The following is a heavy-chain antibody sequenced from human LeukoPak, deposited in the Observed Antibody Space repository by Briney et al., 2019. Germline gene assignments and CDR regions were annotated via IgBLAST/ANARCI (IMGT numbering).Heavy chain of an antibody. CDR1: GGTFSSYA. CDR3: ARDRTGYYYGMDV. J-gene: IGHJ6*04. CDR2: IIPIFGTA. Sequence: GASVTVSCKASGGTFSSYAISWVRQAPGQGLEWMGGIIPIFGTANYAQRFQGRVTITADKSTSTASMELSSLRSEDTAVYYCARDRTGYYYGMDVWGKGTTVTVSS. V-gene: IGHV1-69*06. D-gene: IGHD3/OR15-3a*01.